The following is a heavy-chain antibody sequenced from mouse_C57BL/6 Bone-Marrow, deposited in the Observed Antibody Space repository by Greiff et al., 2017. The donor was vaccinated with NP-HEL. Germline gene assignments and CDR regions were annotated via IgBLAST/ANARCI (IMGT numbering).Heavy chain of an antibody. V-gene: IGHV5-17*01. CDR3: ARAYYDYPLDY. CDR1: GFTFSDYG. Sequence: EVMLVESGGGLVKPGGSLKLSCAASGFTFSDYGMHWVRQAPEKGLEWVAYISSGSSTIYYADTVKGRFTISRDNAKNTLFLQMTRLRSEDTAMYYCARAYYDYPLDYWGQGTSVTVSS. CDR2: ISSGSSTI. J-gene: IGHJ4*01. D-gene: IGHD2-4*01.